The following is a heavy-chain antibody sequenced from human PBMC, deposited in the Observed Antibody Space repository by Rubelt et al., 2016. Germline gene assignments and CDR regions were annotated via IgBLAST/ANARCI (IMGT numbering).Heavy chain of an antibody. D-gene: IGHD1-26*01. CDR3: ARHWSGSYDY. J-gene: IGHJ4*02. CDR2: FYYSGGT. Sequence: QLQLQESGPGLVKPSETLSLTCTVSGGSISSSSYYWGWIRQPPGKGLEWIGSFYYSGGTYYNPSLKSRVTISVDTSKNQFSLKLSSVTAADTAVYYCARHWSGSYDYWGQGTLVTVSS. CDR1: GGSISSSSYY. V-gene: IGHV4-39*01.